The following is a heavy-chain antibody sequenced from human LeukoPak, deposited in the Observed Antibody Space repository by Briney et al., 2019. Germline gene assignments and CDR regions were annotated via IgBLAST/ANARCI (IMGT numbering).Heavy chain of an antibody. V-gene: IGHV4-39*07. D-gene: IGHD6-6*01. CDR3: ARGRDSSSSLGYYYYYMDV. Sequence: SETLSLTCTVSSGSIRSSSYYWGWIRQPPGKGLEWIGEINHSGSTNYNPSLKSRVTISVDTSKNQFSLKLSSVTAADTAVYYCARGRDSSSSLGYYYYYMDVWGKGTTVTVSS. CDR2: INHSGST. CDR1: SGSIRSSSYY. J-gene: IGHJ6*03.